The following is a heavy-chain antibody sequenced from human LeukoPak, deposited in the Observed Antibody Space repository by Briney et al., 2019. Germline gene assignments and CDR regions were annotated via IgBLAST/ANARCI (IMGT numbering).Heavy chain of an antibody. Sequence: GGSLRLSCAASGFAFDDYAMHWVRQAPGKGLEWVSGISWYSGSIGYADSVKGRFTISRDNAKNSLYLQMNSLRAEDTALYYCAKSQFQYGENVDYWGQGTLVTVSS. CDR2: ISWYSGSI. J-gene: IGHJ4*02. CDR1: GFAFDDYA. V-gene: IGHV3-9*01. D-gene: IGHD7-27*01. CDR3: AKSQFQYGENVDY.